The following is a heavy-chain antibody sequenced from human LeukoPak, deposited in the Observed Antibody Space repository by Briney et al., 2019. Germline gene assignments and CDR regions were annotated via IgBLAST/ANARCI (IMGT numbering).Heavy chain of an antibody. CDR3: ARVSCSSTSCPRRDALDV. V-gene: IGHV4-59*01. D-gene: IGHD2-2*01. Sequence: SETLSLTCTVSGGSISYYYWTWIRQPPGKGLEWIGYIYYSGSTNYNPSLKSRVTISVDTSKNRFSLNLTSVTTADTAVYYCARVSCSSTSCPRRDALDVWGQGTMVPVSS. CDR1: GGSISYYY. J-gene: IGHJ3*01. CDR2: IYYSGST.